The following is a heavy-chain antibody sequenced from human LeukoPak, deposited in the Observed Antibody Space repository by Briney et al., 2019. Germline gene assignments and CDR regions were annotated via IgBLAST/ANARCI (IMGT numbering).Heavy chain of an antibody. CDR3: AKNTSGTYLDY. V-gene: IGHV3-23*01. J-gene: IGHJ4*02. Sequence: GGSLRLSCAASGFTFSSYAMSWVRQAPGKGLEWVPSISGSGGSTNYADSVKGRFTISRDNSKNMVYLQMNSLRAEDTAVYYCAKNTSGTYLDYWGQGILVTVSS. D-gene: IGHD1-26*01. CDR1: GFTFSSYA. CDR2: ISGSGGST.